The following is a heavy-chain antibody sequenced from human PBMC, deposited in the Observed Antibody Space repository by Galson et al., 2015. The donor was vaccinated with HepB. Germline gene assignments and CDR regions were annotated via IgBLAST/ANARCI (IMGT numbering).Heavy chain of an antibody. CDR3: AKVFPEKTDGWYRQALNYFDS. J-gene: IGHJ4*02. CDR1: GFTFSYYA. V-gene: IGHV3-23*01. CDR2: ITPSGDNT. D-gene: IGHD6-19*01. Sequence: SLRLSCAASGFTFSYYAMTWVRQAPGKGLEWISAITPSGDNTYSADSMKGRFFISRDNSQNTLFLQRNSLRADDTAIYFCAKVFPEKTDGWYRQALNYFDSWGQGTRVTVSS.